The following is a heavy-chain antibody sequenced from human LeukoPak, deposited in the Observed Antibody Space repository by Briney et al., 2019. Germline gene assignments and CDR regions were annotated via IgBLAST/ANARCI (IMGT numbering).Heavy chain of an antibody. Sequence: GGSLRLSCAASGFTFSNIAMTWVRQAPGERLEWVSTISGSGESTYYTDSLKGRFTISRDNSKNTVYLHMNSLRAEDTAVYYCAIINGPVLTGKLDCWGQGTLVTVSS. CDR1: GFTFSNIA. V-gene: IGHV3-23*01. CDR3: AIINGPVLTGKLDC. D-gene: IGHD3-9*01. J-gene: IGHJ4*02. CDR2: ISGSGEST.